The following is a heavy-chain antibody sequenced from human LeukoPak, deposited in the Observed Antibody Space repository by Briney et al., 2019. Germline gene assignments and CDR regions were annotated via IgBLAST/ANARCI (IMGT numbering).Heavy chain of an antibody. D-gene: IGHD1-1*01. J-gene: IGHJ5*02. V-gene: IGHV4-61*02. CDR1: GYSINTGSLY. CDR3: AATEHHLGTPRFDP. Sequence: SQTLSLTCTVSGYSINTGSLYWSWIRQPAGKGLEWIGRIYTSGSTNYNPSLKSRVTISVDTSKNQFSLKLNSVTAADTAVYYCAATEHHLGTPRFDPWGQGTLVTVSS. CDR2: IYTSGST.